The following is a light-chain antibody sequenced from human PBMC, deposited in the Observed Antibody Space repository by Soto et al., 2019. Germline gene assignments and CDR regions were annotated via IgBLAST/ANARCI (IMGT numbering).Light chain of an antibody. J-gene: IGLJ1*01. CDR2: LNSDGSH. CDR3: QTWGTGIQV. V-gene: IGLV4-69*01. CDR1: SGHSSYA. Sequence: QSVLTQSPSASASLGASVKLTCTLSSGHSSYAIAWHQQQPEKGPRYLMKLNSDGSHSKGDGIPHRFSGSSSGAERYLTIASLQSEDEADYYCQTWGTGIQVFGTGTKVTVL.